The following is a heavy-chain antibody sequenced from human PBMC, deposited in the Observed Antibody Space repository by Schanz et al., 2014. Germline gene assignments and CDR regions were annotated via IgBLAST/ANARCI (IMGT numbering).Heavy chain of an antibody. CDR1: GFTFSDYY. CDR2: ISYDGSNK. CDR3: ARPRFDYGEVDY. Sequence: VQLLDSGGGLVQPGGSLRLSCAVSGFTFSDYYMSWIRQAPGKGLEWVAVISYDGSNKYYADSVKGRFTISRDRFQNTLYLRMSSLRAEDTAVYYCARPRFDYGEVDYWGQGTLVTVSS. J-gene: IGHJ4*02. V-gene: IGHV3-30*14. D-gene: IGHD4-17*01.